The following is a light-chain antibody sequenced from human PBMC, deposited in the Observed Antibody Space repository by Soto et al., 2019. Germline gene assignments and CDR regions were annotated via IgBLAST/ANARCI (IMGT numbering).Light chain of an antibody. CDR1: QSLLHSNGYNY. V-gene: IGKV2-28*01. CDR2: LGS. J-gene: IGKJ1*01. Sequence: DIVMTQSPLSLPVTPGEPASISCRSSQSLLHSNGYNYLDWYLQKPGQSPQLLIYLGSNRASGVPDRFSGSGSGTDFTLKISRVEADDVGVYYCMQALQTPWTFGLGTKVEIK. CDR3: MQALQTPWT.